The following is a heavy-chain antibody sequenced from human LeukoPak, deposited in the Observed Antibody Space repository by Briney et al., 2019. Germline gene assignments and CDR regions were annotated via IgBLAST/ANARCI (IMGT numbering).Heavy chain of an antibody. J-gene: IGHJ6*02. Sequence: GASVKVSCKASGYTFTGYYMHWVRQAPGQGLEWMGWINPNSGGTNYAQKFQGWVTMTRDTSISTAYMELSRLRSDDTAVYYCARSDCSGGSCYTAGLDYYYYGMDVWGQGTTVTVSS. CDR1: GYTFTGYY. CDR3: ARSDCSGGSCYTAGLDYYYYGMDV. CDR2: INPNSGGT. V-gene: IGHV1-2*04. D-gene: IGHD2-15*01.